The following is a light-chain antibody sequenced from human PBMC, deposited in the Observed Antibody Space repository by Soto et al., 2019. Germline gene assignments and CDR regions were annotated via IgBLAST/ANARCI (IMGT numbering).Light chain of an antibody. J-gene: IGLJ2*01. Sequence: QSVLTQPASVSGSPGQSITISCTGTSSDVGAYNYVSWYQQHPGKAPKLMIYDVSNRPSGVSNRFSGSKSGNTASLTISGLQAEDEAYYYCSSYTSSSTLDVVFGGGTKLTVL. V-gene: IGLV2-14*01. CDR1: SSDVGAYNY. CDR3: SSYTSSSTLDVV. CDR2: DVS.